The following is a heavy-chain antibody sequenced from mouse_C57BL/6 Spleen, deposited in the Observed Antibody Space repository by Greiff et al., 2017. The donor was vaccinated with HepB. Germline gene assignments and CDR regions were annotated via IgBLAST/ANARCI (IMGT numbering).Heavy chain of an antibody. J-gene: IGHJ3*01. CDR1: GFPITSGYY. D-gene: IGHD2-3*01. CDR3: AGAYDGYLWFAY. CDR2: ITHSGET. V-gene: IGHV12-3*01. Sequence: VQLVESGPGLVKPSQSLFLTCSITGFPITSGYYWIWIRQSPGKPLEWMGYITHSGETFYNPSLQSPISITRETSKNQFFLQLNSVTTEDTAMYYCAGAYDGYLWFAYWGQGTLVTVSA.